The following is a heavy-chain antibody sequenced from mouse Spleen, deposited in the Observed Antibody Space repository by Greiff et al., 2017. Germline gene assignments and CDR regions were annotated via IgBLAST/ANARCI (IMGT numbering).Heavy chain of an antibody. CDR1: GFNIKDYY. Sequence: EVQRVESGAELVRPGASVKLSCTASGFNIKDYYMHWVKQRPEQGLEWIGRIDPEDGDTEYAPKFQGKATMTADTSSNTAYLQLSSLTSEDTAVYYCTYYYGSSFYYAMDYWGQGTSVTVSS. D-gene: IGHD1-1*01. V-gene: IGHV14-1*01. CDR2: IDPEDGDT. CDR3: TYYYGSSFYYAMDY. J-gene: IGHJ4*01.